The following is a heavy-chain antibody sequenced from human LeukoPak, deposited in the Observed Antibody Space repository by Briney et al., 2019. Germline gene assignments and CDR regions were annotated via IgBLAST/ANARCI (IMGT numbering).Heavy chain of an antibody. J-gene: IGHJ5*02. D-gene: IGHD3-10*01. CDR3: ARGSHITMVRGVIITARNWFDP. CDR1: GYTFTSYG. CDR2: ISAYNGNT. V-gene: IGHV1-18*01. Sequence: ASVKVSCKASGYTFTSYGISWVRQAPRQGLEWMGWISAYNGNTNYAQKLQGRVTMTTDTSTSTAYMELRSLRSDDTAVYYCARGSHITMVRGVIITARNWFDPWGQGTLVTVSS.